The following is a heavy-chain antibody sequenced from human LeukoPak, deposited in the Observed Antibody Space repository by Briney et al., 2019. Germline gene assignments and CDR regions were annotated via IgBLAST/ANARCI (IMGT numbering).Heavy chain of an antibody. CDR3: ARGSAAPLLYYYYYMDV. V-gene: IGHV3-30*04. J-gene: IGHJ6*03. Sequence: GGSLRLSCAASGFTFSSYAMHWVRQAPGKGLEWVAVISYDGSNKYYADSVKGRFTISRDNSKNTLYLQMNSLRAEDTAVYYCARGSAAPLLYYYYYMDVWGKGTTVTVSS. CDR1: GFTFSSYA. D-gene: IGHD2-21*01. CDR2: ISYDGSNK.